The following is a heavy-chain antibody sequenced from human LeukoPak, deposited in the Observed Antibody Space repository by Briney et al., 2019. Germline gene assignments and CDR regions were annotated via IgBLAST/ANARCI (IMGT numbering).Heavy chain of an antibody. Sequence: GGSLRLSCAASGFTFSSYSMNWVRQAPGKGLEWVSSISSSSSYIYYADSVKGRFTISRDNAKNSLYLQMNSLRAEDTAVYYCARDGGSTSSSDWYFDLWGRGTLVTVSS. CDR2: ISSSSSYI. CDR1: GFTFSSYS. V-gene: IGHV3-21*01. CDR3: ARDGGSTSSSDWYFDL. J-gene: IGHJ2*01. D-gene: IGHD2-2*01.